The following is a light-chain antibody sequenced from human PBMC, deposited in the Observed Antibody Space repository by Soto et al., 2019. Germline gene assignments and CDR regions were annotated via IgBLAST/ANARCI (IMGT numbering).Light chain of an antibody. J-gene: IGKJ3*01. CDR2: RAS. V-gene: IGKV3-20*01. CDR3: QQYGSSLG. Sequence: EIVLTQSPGTLSLSPGERATLSCRASQSVSSSYLAWYQQKPGQAPRLLIYRASSRATGIPDRFSGSGSGTDFTLTISRLEPEDFAVYYCQQYGSSLGFGPGTKVDIK. CDR1: QSVSSSY.